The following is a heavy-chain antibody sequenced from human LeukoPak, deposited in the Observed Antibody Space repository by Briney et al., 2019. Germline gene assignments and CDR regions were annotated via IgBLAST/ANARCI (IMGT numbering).Heavy chain of an antibody. D-gene: IGHD2-21*02. CDR1: GFTFDDYA. CDR2: ISWNSGSI. CDR3: AKACGGDCSGHAFDI. J-gene: IGHJ3*02. V-gene: IGHV3-9*03. Sequence: PGRSLRLSCAASGFTFDDYAMHWVRQAPGKGLEWASGISWNSGSIGYADSVKGRFTISRDNAKNSLYLQMNSLRAEDMALYYCAKACGGDCSGHAFDIWGQGTMVTVSS.